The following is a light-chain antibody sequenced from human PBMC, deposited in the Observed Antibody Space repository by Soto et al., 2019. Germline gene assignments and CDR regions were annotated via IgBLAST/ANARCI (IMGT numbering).Light chain of an antibody. CDR1: QSISTW. V-gene: IGKV1-5*03. Sequence: DIQMTQFPSTLSASVGDRVTITCRASQSISTWLAWYQQKPGKAPKLLIYKASSLESGVPSRFSGSGSGTEFTLTISSLQHDDFATYYCQQYNNSFGQGTKVEI. CDR3: QQYNNS. J-gene: IGKJ1*01. CDR2: KAS.